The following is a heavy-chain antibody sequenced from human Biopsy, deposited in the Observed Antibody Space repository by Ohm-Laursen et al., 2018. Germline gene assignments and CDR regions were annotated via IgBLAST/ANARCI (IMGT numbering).Heavy chain of an antibody. CDR3: AKDRFPYTSGYSSVFEY. Sequence: SLRLSCTATGFTFSSYGMHWVRQAPGKGLEWVSLISNDGDIKYSADSMEGRFTISRDNSRNTLFLQMNSLKAEDTAVYYCAKDRFPYTSGYSSVFEYWGQGTLVTVSS. V-gene: IGHV3-30*18. J-gene: IGHJ4*02. CDR1: GFTFSSYG. D-gene: IGHD3-22*01. CDR2: ISNDGDIK.